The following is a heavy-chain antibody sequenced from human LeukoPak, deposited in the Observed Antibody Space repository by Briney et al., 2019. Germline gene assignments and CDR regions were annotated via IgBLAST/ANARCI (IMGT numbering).Heavy chain of an antibody. CDR3: VRLDYSNFFDY. CDR2: IYYSGSY. V-gene: IGHV4-34*01. Sequence: SETLSLTCAVYGGSFSGYYWSWIRQPPGKGLEWIASIYYSGSYYYNPSLKSRDTMSVDTSKNQFSLKLSSATAADTAVYYCVRLDYSNFFDYWGQGNLVTDSS. J-gene: IGHJ4*02. D-gene: IGHD4-11*01. CDR1: GGSFSGYY.